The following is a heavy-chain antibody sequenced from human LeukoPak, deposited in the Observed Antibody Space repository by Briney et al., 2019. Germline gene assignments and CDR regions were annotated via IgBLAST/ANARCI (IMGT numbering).Heavy chain of an antibody. V-gene: IGHV4-59*01. CDR1: DGSISNNY. D-gene: IGHD3-3*02. J-gene: IGHJ5*01. CDR2: IYFRGST. Sequence: PSETLSLTCTVSDGSISNNYWSWIRQPPGKGLEWIGNIYFRGSTEYNPSLKSRVTISVDTSKNQFSLQLTSVTAADTAVYYCARGIGWFLFWGQGTLVTASS. CDR3: ARGIGWFLF.